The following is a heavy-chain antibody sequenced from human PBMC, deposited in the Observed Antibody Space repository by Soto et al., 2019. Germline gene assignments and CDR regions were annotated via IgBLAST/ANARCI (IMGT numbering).Heavy chain of an antibody. Sequence: WTWVRQPAGKGLEWIGQIYSSGSTNYNPSLKSRVTMSLDRSKNQFSLRMNSVTAADTAVYYCARDVYGSTTSGNYYYAMDVWGQGTTVTVSS. D-gene: IGHD2-2*01. CDR3: ARDVYGSTTSGNYYYAMDV. CDR2: IYSSGST. J-gene: IGHJ6*02. V-gene: IGHV4-4*07.